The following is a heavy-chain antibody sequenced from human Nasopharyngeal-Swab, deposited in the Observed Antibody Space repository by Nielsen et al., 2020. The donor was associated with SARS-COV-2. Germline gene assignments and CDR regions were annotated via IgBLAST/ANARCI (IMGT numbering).Heavy chain of an antibody. V-gene: IGHV1-69*13. D-gene: IGHD2-2*01. CDR3: ARDGVSRGFDY. J-gene: IGHJ4*02. Sequence: SVKVSCKASGGSFSNYAISWLRQAPGQGLEWVGGVNPVFRTPNYAQKFQGGISLTADDSTSTAYLELSSLTSEDTAVYYCARDGVSRGFDYWGQGTLVTVSS. CDR1: GGSFSNYA. CDR2: VNPVFRTP.